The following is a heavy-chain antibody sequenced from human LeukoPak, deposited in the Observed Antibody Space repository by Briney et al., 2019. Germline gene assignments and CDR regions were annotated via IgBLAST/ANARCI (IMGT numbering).Heavy chain of an antibody. CDR2: IKEDGSEK. V-gene: IGHV3-7*03. D-gene: IGHD2-15*01. J-gene: IGHJ3*02. CDR3: AKFGESVVGAALLDAFDI. CDR1: GFTFSNFW. Sequence: PGGSLRLSCVTSGFTFSNFWMSWVRQAPGKGLEWVANIKEDGSEKYYVDSVKGRFTISRDNAKNSLYLQMNSLRAEDTAMYHCAKFGESVVGAALLDAFDIWGRGTMVIASS.